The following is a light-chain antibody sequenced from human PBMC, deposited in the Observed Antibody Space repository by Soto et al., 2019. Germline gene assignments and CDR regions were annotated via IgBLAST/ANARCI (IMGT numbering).Light chain of an antibody. CDR1: QSVSSN. J-gene: IGKJ1*01. Sequence: EIVMTQSPATLSVFPGERATLSCRASQSVSSNLAWYQHKPGQAPRLLIFGASTRATGIPVRFSGSGSGRQFTLTISSLQSEDFAVYYCQQYGGSSWTFGQGTKVEIK. CDR3: QQYGGSSWT. CDR2: GAS. V-gene: IGKV3-15*01.